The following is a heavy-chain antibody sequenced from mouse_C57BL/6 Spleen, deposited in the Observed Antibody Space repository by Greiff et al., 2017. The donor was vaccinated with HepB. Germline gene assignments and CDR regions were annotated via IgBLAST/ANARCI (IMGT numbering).Heavy chain of an antibody. J-gene: IGHJ1*03. CDR1: GYTFTSYW. CDR2: INPSNGGN. Sequence: VQLQQPGTELVKPGASVKLSCKASGYTFTSYWMHWVKQRPGQGLEWIGNINPSNGGNNYNEKFKSKATLTVDKSSSTAYMQLSSLTSEDSAVYYCAVGSSYVRYFDVWGTGTTVTVSS. CDR3: AVGSSYVRYFDV. D-gene: IGHD1-1*01. V-gene: IGHV1-53*01.